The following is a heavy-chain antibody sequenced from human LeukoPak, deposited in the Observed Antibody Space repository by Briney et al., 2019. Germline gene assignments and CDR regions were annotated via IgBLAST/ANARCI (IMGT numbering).Heavy chain of an antibody. V-gene: IGHV4-30-4*08. Sequence: QVQLQESGPGLVKPSQTLSLTYTVSSGSINSGDFYWGWIRQPPGKGLEWIGNIYYDGNRYYNPSLKSRVTIFVDTPKNKFSLKLSSVTAADTAVYYCATRIAARREGDYWGQGTLVTVSS. CDR3: ATRIAARREGDY. CDR1: SGSINSGDFY. J-gene: IGHJ4*02. CDR2: IYYDGNR. D-gene: IGHD6-6*01.